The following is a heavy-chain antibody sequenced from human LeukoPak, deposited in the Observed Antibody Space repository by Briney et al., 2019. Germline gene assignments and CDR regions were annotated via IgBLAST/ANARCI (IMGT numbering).Heavy chain of an antibody. J-gene: IGHJ5*02. CDR2: ISFDENRK. D-gene: IGHD3-22*01. V-gene: IGHV3-30*04. CDR1: GFIFSSYA. Sequence: GGSLRLSCAASGFIFSSYAMYWVRQAPGKGLEWVALISFDENRKYYRDSVKGRFTISRDNSNNTMHLQMNSVRPEDTAVYFCARNYYHSSAPGSWFDPWGQETLVTVSS. CDR3: ARNYYHSSAPGSWFDP.